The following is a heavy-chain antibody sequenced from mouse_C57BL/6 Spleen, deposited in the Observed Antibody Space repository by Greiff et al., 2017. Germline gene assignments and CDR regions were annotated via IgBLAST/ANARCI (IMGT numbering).Heavy chain of an antibody. CDR3: ARGRDMGYFDY. CDR1: GYTFTSYW. V-gene: IGHV1-69*01. J-gene: IGHJ2*01. CDR2: IDPSDSYT. Sequence: VQGVESGAELVMPGASVKLSCKASGYTFTSYWMHWVKQRPGQGLEWIGEIDPSDSYTNYNQKFKGKSTLTVDKSSSTAYMQLSSLTSEDSAVYYCARGRDMGYFDYWGQGTTLTVSS. D-gene: IGHD3-3*01.